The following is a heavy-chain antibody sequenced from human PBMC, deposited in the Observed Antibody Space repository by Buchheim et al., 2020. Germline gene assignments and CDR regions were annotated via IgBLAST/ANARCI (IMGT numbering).Heavy chain of an antibody. D-gene: IGHD3-22*01. CDR3: ARGNYYDSSVEVYGMDV. V-gene: IGHV3-11*01. CDR2: ISKSTSDI. CDR1: GFTLSDYY. Sequence: QVQLVESGGGLVKPGGSLRLSCAASGFTLSDYYITWIRQAPGTGLVLVSYISKSTSDIYYAASVKGRFTISRDNAKNALYLQMDSLRVEDTAVYYCARGNYYDSSVEVYGMDVWGQGTT. J-gene: IGHJ6*02.